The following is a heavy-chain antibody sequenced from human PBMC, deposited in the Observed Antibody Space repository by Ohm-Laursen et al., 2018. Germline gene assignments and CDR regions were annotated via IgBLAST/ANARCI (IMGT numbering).Heavy chain of an antibody. CDR3: ARSCPRDFCNFDY. V-gene: IGHV1-46*01. D-gene: IGHD2-15*01. CDR1: GGTFSSYA. Sequence: ASVKVSCKASGGTFSSYAISWVRQAPGQGLEWMGIINPSGGSTSYAQKFQGRVTMTRDTSTSTVYMELSSLRSEDTAVYYCARSCPRDFCNFDYWGQGTLVTVSS. CDR2: INPSGGST. J-gene: IGHJ4*02.